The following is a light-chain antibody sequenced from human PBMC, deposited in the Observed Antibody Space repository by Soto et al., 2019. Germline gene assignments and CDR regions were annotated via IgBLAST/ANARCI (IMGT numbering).Light chain of an antibody. Sequence: EIVLTQSPGTLSLSPGERATLSCRASQSVSSYLAWYQQKPGQAPRLLIYDASTRATGISARFSGSGSGTDFILTIRSLEPEDFAMYYCQQRSNWAVTFGQGTKVDVK. CDR3: QQRSNWAVT. J-gene: IGKJ1*01. CDR1: QSVSSY. V-gene: IGKV3-11*01. CDR2: DAS.